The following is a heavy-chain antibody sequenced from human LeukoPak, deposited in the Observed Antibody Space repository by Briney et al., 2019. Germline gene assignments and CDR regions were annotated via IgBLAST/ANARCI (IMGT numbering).Heavy chain of an antibody. CDR1: GYSISTGYY. V-gene: IGHV4-38-2*01. Sequence: SETLSLTCAVSGYSISTGYYWAWIRQPPGKGLEWITTIYYGGSTYYNPSLKSRVTISVDTSRNQFSLNLRSVTAADTAVYYCAIQSGATDYWGQGTLVTASS. CDR2: IYYGGST. D-gene: IGHD1-26*01. J-gene: IGHJ4*02. CDR3: AIQSGATDY.